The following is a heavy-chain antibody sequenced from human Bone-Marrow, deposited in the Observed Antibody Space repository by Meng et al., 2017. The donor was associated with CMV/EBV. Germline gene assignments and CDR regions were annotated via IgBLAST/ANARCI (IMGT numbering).Heavy chain of an antibody. Sequence: QVQLVHEGAEVEKPGASGKVSCKASGYTVTDYYIHGVRQAPGQWLEWMGWINPNDDTNYAQNFQGRVTMTRDMSINTVYMELSRLTSDDTAGYYCARSSGWSRFDYWGLGTLVTVSS. CDR3: ARSSGWSRFDY. V-gene: IGHV1-2*02. CDR2: INPNDDT. CDR1: GYTVTDYY. J-gene: IGHJ4*02. D-gene: IGHD6-19*01.